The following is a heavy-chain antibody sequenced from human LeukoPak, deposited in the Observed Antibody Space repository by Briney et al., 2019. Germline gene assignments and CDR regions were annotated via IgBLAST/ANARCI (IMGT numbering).Heavy chain of an antibody. Sequence: SETLSLTCTVSGGSISSGGYYWSWIRQHPGKGLEWIGYIYYSGSTYYNPSLKSRVTISVDTSKNQFSLKLSSVPAADTAVYYCARVAGFGELLGFDYWGQGTLVTVSS. CDR2: IYYSGST. V-gene: IGHV4-31*03. D-gene: IGHD3-10*01. CDR3: ARVAGFGELLGFDY. CDR1: GGSISSGGYY. J-gene: IGHJ4*02.